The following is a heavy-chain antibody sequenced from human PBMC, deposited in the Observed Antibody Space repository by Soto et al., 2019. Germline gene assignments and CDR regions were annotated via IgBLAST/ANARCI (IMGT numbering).Heavy chain of an antibody. D-gene: IGHD4-4*01. CDR2: IYYSGST. CDR3: ARSNPLQGFDP. Sequence: PSETLSLTCTVSGGSISSYYWSWIRQPPGKGLEWIGYIYYSGSTNYNPSLKSRVTISVDTSKNQFSLKLSSVTAADTAVYYCARSNPLQGFDPRGQGTLVTVSS. J-gene: IGHJ5*02. CDR1: GGSISSYY. V-gene: IGHV4-59*01.